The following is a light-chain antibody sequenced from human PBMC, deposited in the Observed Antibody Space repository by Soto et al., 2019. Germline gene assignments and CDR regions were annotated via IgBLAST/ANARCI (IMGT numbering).Light chain of an antibody. CDR2: DAS. J-gene: IGKJ2*01. CDR1: QNISVW. CDR3: QQYDSSSGT. V-gene: IGKV1-5*01. Sequence: DIQMTQSPSTLSASVGDGVTITCRASQNISVWLAWYQQRPGKAPKFLMYDASSLETGVPSRFSGSGSGTEFTLTIRSLQPDDSATYYCQQYDSSSGTFGQRTKLEIK.